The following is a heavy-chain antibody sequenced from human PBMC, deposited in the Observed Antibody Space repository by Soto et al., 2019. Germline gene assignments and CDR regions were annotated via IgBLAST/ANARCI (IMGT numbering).Heavy chain of an antibody. CDR3: ARDGQDSSSIPFDY. CDR1: GYTFTRYY. J-gene: IGHJ4*01. D-gene: IGHD6-6*01. V-gene: IGHV1-46*03. CDR2: INPSGGST. Sequence: QVQVVQSGAEVKKPGASVKVSCKASGYTFTRYYIHWVRQAPGQGLEWMGIINPSGGSTTYAQTFQGRVTMTRDTSTSTVYMELSSLRSEYTAMYYCARDGQDSSSIPFDYWGQGTLVTVSS.